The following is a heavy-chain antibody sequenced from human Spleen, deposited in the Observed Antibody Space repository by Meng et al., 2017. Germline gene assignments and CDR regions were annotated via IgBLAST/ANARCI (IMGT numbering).Heavy chain of an antibody. CDR1: GFTFSSYE. CDR2: ISRTGSFI. J-gene: IGHJ4*02. Sequence: GGSLRLSCVASGFTFSSYEMNWVRQAPGKGLEWVSSISRTGSFIYYADSVKGRFTISRENAKNLLSLQMNSLRVEDTTVYYCTRVETADSVATISHWGQGSLVTVSS. D-gene: IGHD5-12*01. CDR3: TRVETADSVATISH. V-gene: IGHV3-21*01.